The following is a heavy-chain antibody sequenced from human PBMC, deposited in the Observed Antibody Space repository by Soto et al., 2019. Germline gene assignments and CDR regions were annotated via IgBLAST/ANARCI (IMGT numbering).Heavy chain of an antibody. CDR3: DSGGRVVVVTAALDY. CDR1: GDTFTDYY. CDR2: VNPSGGHT. V-gene: IGHV1-46*03. J-gene: IGHJ4*02. D-gene: IGHD2-21*02. Sequence: QVQLVQSGAEVKKPGASVKVSCKASGDTFTDYYIHWVRQAPGQGLEWMGTVNPSGGHTTYAQNFLCRMTMTRDTSTSTLYMELTSLTSEDTDIYYCDSGGRVVVVTAALDYWSQGTLVTVSS.